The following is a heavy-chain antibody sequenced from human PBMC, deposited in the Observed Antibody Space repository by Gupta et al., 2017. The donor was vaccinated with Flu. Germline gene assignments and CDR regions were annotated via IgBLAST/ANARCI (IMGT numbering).Heavy chain of an antibody. CDR2: MRHDGRT. V-gene: IGHV4-34*02. CDR1: GASFSGYS. D-gene: IGHD3-16*01. Sequence: QVRLQQWGAGLLKPSETLSLTCVFDGASFSGYSLTWIRQSPLKGLEWIGEMRHDGRTNYNPSLQSRVTISVDTSKKQFSLKLTSVAAADTATYYCARGRPTWAGGTLDPWGQGTLVTVSS. CDR3: ARGRPTWAGGTLDP. J-gene: IGHJ5*02.